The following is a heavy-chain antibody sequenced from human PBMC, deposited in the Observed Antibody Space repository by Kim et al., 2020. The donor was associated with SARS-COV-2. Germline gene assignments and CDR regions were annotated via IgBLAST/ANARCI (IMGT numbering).Heavy chain of an antibody. CDR3: ARAITTPHWYFDL. D-gene: IGHD4-4*01. Sequence: AQKLQGWVTMTRDTSISTAYMELSRLRSDDTAVYYCARAITTPHWYFDLWGRGTLVTVSS. J-gene: IGHJ2*01. V-gene: IGHV1-2*04.